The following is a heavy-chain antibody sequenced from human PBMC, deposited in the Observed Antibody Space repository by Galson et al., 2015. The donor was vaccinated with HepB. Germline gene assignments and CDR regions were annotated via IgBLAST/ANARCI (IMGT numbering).Heavy chain of an antibody. D-gene: IGHD3-3*01. CDR1: GFNFHSYA. CDR3: ARLIFGVVIIGGMDV. V-gene: IGHV3-23*01. J-gene: IGHJ6*02. CDR2: IGGTDRIR. Sequence: SLRPSCAASGFNFHSYALTWVRQAPGMGLEWVSGIGGTDRIRNYADSVKGRFTISRDNFNNTVYLQMNSLRAEDTAIYYCARLIFGVVIIGGMDVWGQGTTVTVSS.